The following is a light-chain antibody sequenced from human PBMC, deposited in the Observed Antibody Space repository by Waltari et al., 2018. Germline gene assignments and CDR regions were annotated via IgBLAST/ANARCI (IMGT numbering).Light chain of an antibody. V-gene: IGKV1-39*01. CDR2: AAS. CDR1: QSISSY. J-gene: IGKJ2*01. Sequence: DIQITQSPSSLSASVGHRATITCRASQSISSYLNWYQQKPGKAPKLLIYAASSLQSGVPSRFSGSGSGTDFTLTISSLQPEDFATYYCQQSYSTPYTFGQGTKLEIK. CDR3: QQSYSTPYT.